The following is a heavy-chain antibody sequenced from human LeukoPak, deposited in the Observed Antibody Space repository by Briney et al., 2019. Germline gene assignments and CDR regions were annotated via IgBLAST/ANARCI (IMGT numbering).Heavy chain of an antibody. CDR3: AKALGDWPTTLDY. CDR2: ISSSGSTI. V-gene: IGHV3-48*03. CDR1: GFTFSSYE. D-gene: IGHD3-16*01. J-gene: IGHJ4*02. Sequence: GGSLRLSCAASGFTFSSYEMNWVRQAPGKGLEWVSYISSSGSTIYYADSVKGRFTVSRDNSKNTLYLQMNSLTAADPAVYFCAKALGDWPTTLDYWGRGTLVTVSS.